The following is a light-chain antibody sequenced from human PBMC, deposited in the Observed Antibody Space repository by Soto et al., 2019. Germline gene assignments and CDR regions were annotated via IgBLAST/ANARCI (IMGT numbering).Light chain of an antibody. J-gene: IGLJ3*02. CDR1: SSNIGSNY. CDR3: SAWDDSLRAVM. V-gene: IGLV1-47*01. Sequence: QSVLTQPPSASRTPGQRVTISCSGSSSNIGSNYVYWYQQLPGTAPKLLIYYNSQRPSGVPDRFSGSKSDTSASLAISGLRSEDEADYYCSAWDDSLRAVMFGGGTKLTVL. CDR2: YNS.